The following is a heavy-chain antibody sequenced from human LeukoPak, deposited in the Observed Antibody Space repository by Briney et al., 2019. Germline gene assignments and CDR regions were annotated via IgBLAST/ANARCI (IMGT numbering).Heavy chain of an antibody. Sequence: GGSLRLSCAASGFTFSNYWMHWVRQAPGKGLEWVAVISYDGSNKYYADSVKGRFTISRDNSKNTLYLQMNSLRAEDTAVYYCAKEVTMIVVVSPFDYWGQGTLVTVSS. CDR3: AKEVTMIVVVSPFDY. J-gene: IGHJ4*02. D-gene: IGHD3-22*01. CDR2: ISYDGSNK. V-gene: IGHV3-30*18. CDR1: GFTFSNYW.